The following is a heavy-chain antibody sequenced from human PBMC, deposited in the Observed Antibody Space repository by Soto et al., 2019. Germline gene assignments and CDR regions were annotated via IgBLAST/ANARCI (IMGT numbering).Heavy chain of an antibody. J-gene: IGHJ4*02. D-gene: IGHD6-19*01. V-gene: IGHV1-8*01. CDR1: GYTFTDYD. Sequence: QVQLVQSGAEVKTTGASVKVSCKASGYTFTDYDINWGRQAPGQGLEWVGRMNPSSGKTDYAQNFQTRVTRTRDTSIRTAYLEPSNQGYEDTTMFYCSTWGRDGWYTGFFWGQGTRVTVAS. CDR2: MNPSSGKT. CDR3: STWGRDGWYTGFF.